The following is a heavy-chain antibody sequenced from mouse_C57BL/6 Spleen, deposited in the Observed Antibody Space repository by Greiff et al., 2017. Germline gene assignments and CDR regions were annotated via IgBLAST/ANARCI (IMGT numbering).Heavy chain of an antibody. CDR2: INPNNGGT. J-gene: IGHJ3*01. D-gene: IGHD1-1*01. CDR3: ARSYYYGSSPAWFAY. Sequence: EVKLMESGPELVKPGASVKMSCKASGYTFTDYNMHWVKQSHGKSLEWIGYINPNNGGTSYNQKFKGKATLTVNKSSSTAYMELRSLTSEDSAVYYCARSYYYGSSPAWFAYWGQGTLVTVSA. V-gene: IGHV1-22*01. CDR1: GYTFTDYN.